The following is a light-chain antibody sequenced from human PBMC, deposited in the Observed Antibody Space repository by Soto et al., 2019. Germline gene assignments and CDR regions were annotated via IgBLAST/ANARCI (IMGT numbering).Light chain of an antibody. CDR3: QQYGSSLTWT. CDR1: QSVSSNY. CDR2: GAS. J-gene: IGKJ1*01. V-gene: IGKV3-20*01. Sequence: EIVVTQSPGTLSLSPGERATLSCRASQSVSSNYLAWYQQKPGQAPRLLIYGASSRATGIPDRFSGSGSGTDFTLTISRLEPEDFAVYYCQQYGSSLTWTFGQGTKVEIK.